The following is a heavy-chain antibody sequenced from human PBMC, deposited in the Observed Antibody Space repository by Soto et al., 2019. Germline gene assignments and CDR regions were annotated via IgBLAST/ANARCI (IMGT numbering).Heavy chain of an antibody. CDR2: ISYDGSNK. CDR3: ARELWGPESWYFDY. Sequence: GGSLRLSCAASGFTFSSYAMHWVRQAPGKGLEWVAVISYDGSNKYYADSVKGRFTISRDNSKNTLYLQMNSLRAEDTAVYYCARELWGPESWYFDYWGQGTLVTVSS. J-gene: IGHJ4*02. CDR1: GFTFSSYA. D-gene: IGHD3-16*01. V-gene: IGHV3-30-3*01.